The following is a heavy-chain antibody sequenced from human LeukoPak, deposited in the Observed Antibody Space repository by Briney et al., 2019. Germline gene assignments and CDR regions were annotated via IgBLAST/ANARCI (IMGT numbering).Heavy chain of an antibody. Sequence: SETLSLTCAVYGGSFSGYSWTWIRQPPGKGLEWIGEINHSGSTNYNPSLKSRVTISVDTSKNQFSLKLSSVTAADTAVYYCARRAGSGSNYKALFDYWGQGTLVTVSS. CDR1: GGSFSGYS. CDR2: INHSGST. V-gene: IGHV4-34*01. D-gene: IGHD3-10*01. CDR3: ARRAGSGSNYKALFDY. J-gene: IGHJ4*02.